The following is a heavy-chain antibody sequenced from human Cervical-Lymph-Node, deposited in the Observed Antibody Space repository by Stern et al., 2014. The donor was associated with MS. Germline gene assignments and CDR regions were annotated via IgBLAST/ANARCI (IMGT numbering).Heavy chain of an antibody. D-gene: IGHD3-10*01. CDR2: TIPILGTA. CDR1: GGSFINNV. J-gene: IGHJ4*02. V-gene: IGHV1-69*01. Sequence: VQLVESGAEVKKPGSSVKVSCQASGGSFINNVISWVRQAPGQGLERMGGTIPILGTALYAQKFRGRVTITADESTRTAYRELSSLRSDDTAVYFCARAASTTSSYNFWGPGTLVTVSS. CDR3: ARAASTTSSYNF.